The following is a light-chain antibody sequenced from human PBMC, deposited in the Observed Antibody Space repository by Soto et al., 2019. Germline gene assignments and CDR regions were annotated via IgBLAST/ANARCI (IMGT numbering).Light chain of an antibody. J-gene: IGLJ2*01. V-gene: IGLV7-43*01. CDR3: LLYSGRAQV. CDR2: STD. Sequence: QTVVTQEPSLTVSPGGTVTLTCASSTGAVTSDSYPNWIQQKPGQAPRGLIQSTDKKHSWTPARFSGSLLGGKAALTLSGVQPEDEADYYCLLYSGRAQVFGGGTKLTVL. CDR1: TGAVTSDSY.